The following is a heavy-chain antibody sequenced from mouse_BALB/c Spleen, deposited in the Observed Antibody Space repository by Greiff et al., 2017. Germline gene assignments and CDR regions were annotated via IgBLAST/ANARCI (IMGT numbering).Heavy chain of an antibody. CDR1: GFTFSSYT. V-gene: IGHV5-12-2*01. Sequence: EVQRVESGGGLVQPGGSLKLSCAASGFTFSSYTMSWVRQTPEKRLEWVAYISNGGGSTYYPDTVKGRFTISRDNAKNTLYLQMSSLKSEDTAMYYCARLFTTDAMDYWGQGTSVTVSS. CDR3: ARLFTTDAMDY. CDR2: ISNGGGST. D-gene: IGHD1-1*01. J-gene: IGHJ4*01.